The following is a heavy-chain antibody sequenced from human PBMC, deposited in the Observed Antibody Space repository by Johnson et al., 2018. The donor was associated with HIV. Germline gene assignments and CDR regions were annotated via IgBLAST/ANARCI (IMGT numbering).Heavy chain of an antibody. V-gene: IGHV3-33*06. D-gene: IGHD2-2*01. CDR1: GFTFSSYG. CDR2: IWYDGSNK. Sequence: QVQLVESGGGVVQPGGSLRLSCAASGFTFSSYGMHWVRQAPGKGLEWVAVIWYDGSNKYYADSVKGRFTISRDNSKNTLYLQMNSLRAEDTAVYYCAKDQASSLNAFDIWGQGTMVTVSS. J-gene: IGHJ3*02. CDR3: AKDQASSLNAFDI.